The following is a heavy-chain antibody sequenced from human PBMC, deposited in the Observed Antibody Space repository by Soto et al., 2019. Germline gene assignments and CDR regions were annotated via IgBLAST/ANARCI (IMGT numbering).Heavy chain of an antibody. CDR3: SRFDYADYYMDDAFDI. CDR2: IYYSGST. D-gene: IGHD4-17*01. Sequence: SETLSLTCIVSGGSISSGNYYWSWIRQPPGKGLEWIGYIYYSGSTYYNPSLKSRVTISVDTSKNQFSLKLSSVTAADTAVYYCSRFDYADYYMDDAFDIWGQGTKVTVSS. CDR1: GGSISSGNYY. V-gene: IGHV4-30-4*01. J-gene: IGHJ3*02.